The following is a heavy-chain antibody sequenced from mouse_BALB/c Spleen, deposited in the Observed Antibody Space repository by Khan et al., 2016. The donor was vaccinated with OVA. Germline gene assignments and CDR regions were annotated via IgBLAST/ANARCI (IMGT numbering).Heavy chain of an antibody. CDR1: GYSITSGYG. V-gene: IGHV3-2*02. J-gene: IGHJ2*01. D-gene: IGHD1-2*01. Sequence: EVKLEESGPGLVKPSQSLSLTCTVTGYSITSGYGWNWIRQFPGNKLEWMGYISYSGGTNYNPSLKSRISITRDTSKNQFFLQLNSVTTEDTATYYCARTARITYWGQGTTLTVSS. CDR3: ARTARITY. CDR2: ISYSGGT.